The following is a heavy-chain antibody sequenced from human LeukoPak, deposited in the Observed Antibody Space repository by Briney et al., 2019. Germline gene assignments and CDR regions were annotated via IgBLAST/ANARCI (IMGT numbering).Heavy chain of an antibody. CDR2: IIPIFGTA. V-gene: IGHV1-69*05. J-gene: IGHJ3*02. CDR3: ARDRCSSTSCYTDDAFDI. D-gene: IGHD2-2*02. Sequence: ASVKVSCKASGGTFSSYAISWVRQATGQGLEWMGGIIPIFGTANYAQKFQGRVTITTDESTSTAYMELSSLRSEDTAVYYCARDRCSSTSCYTDDAFDIWGQGTMVTVSS. CDR1: GGTFSSYA.